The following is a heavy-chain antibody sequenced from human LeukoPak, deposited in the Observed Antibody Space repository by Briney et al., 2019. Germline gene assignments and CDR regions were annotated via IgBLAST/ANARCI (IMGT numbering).Heavy chain of an antibody. CDR1: GGSFSGYY. CDR3: ARRIAAAGQTDY. V-gene: IGHV3-11*01. J-gene: IGHJ4*02. Sequence: LSLTCAVYGGSFSGYYMSWIRQAPGKGLEWVSYISSSGSTIYYADSVKGRFTISRDNAKNSLYLQMNSLRAEDTAVYYCARRIAAAGQTDYWGQGTLVTVSS. CDR2: ISSSGSTI. D-gene: IGHD6-13*01.